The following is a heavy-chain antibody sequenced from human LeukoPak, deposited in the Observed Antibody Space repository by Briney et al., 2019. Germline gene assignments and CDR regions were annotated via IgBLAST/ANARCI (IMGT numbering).Heavy chain of an antibody. V-gene: IGHV4-38-2*02. Sequence: SETLSLTCTVSGYSISSGYYWGWIRQPPGKGLEWIGSIYHSGSTYYNPSLKSRVTISVDTSKNQFSLKLSTVTAADTAVYYCARDGDLSDSSLRGFDPWGQGTLVTVSS. CDR1: GYSISSGYY. CDR2: IYHSGST. J-gene: IGHJ5*02. CDR3: ARDGDLSDSSLRGFDP. D-gene: IGHD3-22*01.